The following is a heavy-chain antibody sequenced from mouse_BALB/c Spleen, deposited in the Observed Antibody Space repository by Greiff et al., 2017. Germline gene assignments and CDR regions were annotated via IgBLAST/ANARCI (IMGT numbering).Heavy chain of an antibody. Sequence: EVQLVESGGGLVKPGGSLKLSCAASGFTFSSYAMSWVRQSPEKRLEWVAEISSGGSYTYYPDTVTGRFTISRDNAKNTLYLEMSSLRSEDTAMYYCASWDDAMDYWGQGTSVTVSS. J-gene: IGHJ4*01. CDR3: ASWDDAMDY. D-gene: IGHD4-1*01. V-gene: IGHV5-9-4*01. CDR1: GFTFSSYA. CDR2: ISSGGSYT.